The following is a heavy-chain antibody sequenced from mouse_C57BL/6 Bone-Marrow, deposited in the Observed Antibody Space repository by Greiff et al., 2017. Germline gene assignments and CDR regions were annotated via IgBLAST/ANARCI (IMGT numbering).Heavy chain of an antibody. CDR2: IDPNSGGT. J-gene: IGHJ3*01. CDR1: GYTFTSYG. CDR3: ARRGRNSEGFAY. D-gene: IGHD6-1*01. V-gene: IGHV1-72*01. Sequence: QVQLQQSGAELVRPGSSVKMSCKTSGYTFTSYGINWVKQRPGRGLEWIGRIDPNSGGTKYNEKFKSKATLTVDKPSSTAYMQLSSLTSEDSAVYYCARRGRNSEGFAYWGQGTLVTVSA.